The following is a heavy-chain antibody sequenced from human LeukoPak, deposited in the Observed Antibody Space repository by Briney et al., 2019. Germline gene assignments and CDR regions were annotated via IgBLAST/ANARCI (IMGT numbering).Heavy chain of an antibody. Sequence: GGSLRLSCAASGLTSSSYWMHWVRQVPGKGLVWVSRISGDGTARNYADSVKGRFTISRDDAKNTVDLQMNSLRGEDTAVYYCVRGRGSYGWFDPWGQGTLVTVSS. D-gene: IGHD3-10*01. CDR3: VRGRGSYGWFDP. CDR1: GLTSSSYW. J-gene: IGHJ5*02. CDR2: ISGDGTAR. V-gene: IGHV3-74*01.